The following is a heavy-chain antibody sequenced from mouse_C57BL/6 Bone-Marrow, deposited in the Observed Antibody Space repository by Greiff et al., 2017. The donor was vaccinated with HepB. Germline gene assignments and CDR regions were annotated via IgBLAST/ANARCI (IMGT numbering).Heavy chain of an antibody. CDR3: TRVRGKDFDY. V-gene: IGHV5-9-1*02. CDR2: ISSGGDYI. Sequence: EVHLVESGAGLVKPGGSLKLSCAASGFTFSSYAMSWVRQTPEKRLEWVAYISSGGDYIYYADTVKGRFTISRDNARNTLYLQMSSLKSEDTAMYYCTRVRGKDFDYWGQGTTLTVSS. CDR1: GFTFSSYA. J-gene: IGHJ2*01.